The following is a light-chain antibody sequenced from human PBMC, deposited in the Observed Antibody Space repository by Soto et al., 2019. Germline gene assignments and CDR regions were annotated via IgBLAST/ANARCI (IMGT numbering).Light chain of an antibody. CDR3: HQYGTSPLT. CDR1: QSVSSNY. CDR2: GAS. J-gene: IGKJ4*01. Sequence: EVVLTQSPGTLSLSPGERATLSCRASQSVSSNYLAWYQQKPGRAPRLLIFGASNRATGIPDRFSGSASGTDFTLTISWLEPEDFAVYYCHQYGTSPLTFGGGTKVDI. V-gene: IGKV3-20*01.